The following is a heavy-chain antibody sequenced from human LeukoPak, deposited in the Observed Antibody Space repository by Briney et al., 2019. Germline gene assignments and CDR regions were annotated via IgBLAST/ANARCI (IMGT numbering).Heavy chain of an antibody. CDR1: GGSISSYY. Sequence: PSETLSLTCTVSGGSISSYYWSWIRQPPGKGLEWIGYIYYSGSTNYNPSLKGRVTISVDTSKNQFSLKLSSVTAADTAVYYCARSIVGATTFDYWGQGTLVTVSS. J-gene: IGHJ4*02. CDR3: ARSIVGATTFDY. CDR2: IYYSGST. V-gene: IGHV4-59*01. D-gene: IGHD1-26*01.